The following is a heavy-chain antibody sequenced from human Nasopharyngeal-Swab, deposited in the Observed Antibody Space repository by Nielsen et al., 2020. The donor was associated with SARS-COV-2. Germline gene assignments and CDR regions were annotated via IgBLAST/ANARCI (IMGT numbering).Heavy chain of an antibody. Sequence: SETLSLTCAVYGGAFGGFYWSWIRQSPGEGLEWIGEINPSGGTDYNPSLKSRVSMSVDTSKNQVFLNLKAVTAADTGLYYCARGRRERAPRYYYYGMDVWCQGTTVSVS. V-gene: IGHV4-34*01. CDR2: INPSGGT. D-gene: IGHD1-1*01. CDR1: GGAFGGFY. J-gene: IGHJ6*02. CDR3: ARGRRERAPRYYYYGMDV.